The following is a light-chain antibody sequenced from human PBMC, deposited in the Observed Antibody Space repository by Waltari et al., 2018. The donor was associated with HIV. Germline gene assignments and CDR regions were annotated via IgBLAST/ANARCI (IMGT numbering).Light chain of an antibody. V-gene: IGKV3-20*01. J-gene: IGKJ3*01. Sequence: EIVLTKWPRTLSLSPGDRATLSCRASQSVNDNSLAWYQQKPGQAPRLLVYSASTRVSGIPDRFSGSGSGTDFTLTITRLEPEDFAIYYCQHYVNSLTFGPGTKVDLK. CDR2: SAS. CDR3: QHYVNSLT. CDR1: QSVNDNS.